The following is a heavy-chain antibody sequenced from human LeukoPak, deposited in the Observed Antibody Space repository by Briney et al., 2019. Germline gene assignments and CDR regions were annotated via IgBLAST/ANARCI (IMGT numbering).Heavy chain of an antibody. J-gene: IGHJ4*02. CDR3: ARDRAGGSSSYIDY. CDR1: GGSFSGYY. Sequence: SETLSLTCAVYGGSFSGYYWSWIRQPPGKGLEWIGEINHSGSTNYNPSLKSRVTISVDTSKNQFSLKLSSVTAADTAVYYCARDRAGGSSSYIDYWGQGTLVTVSS. V-gene: IGHV4-34*01. D-gene: IGHD6-13*01. CDR2: INHSGST.